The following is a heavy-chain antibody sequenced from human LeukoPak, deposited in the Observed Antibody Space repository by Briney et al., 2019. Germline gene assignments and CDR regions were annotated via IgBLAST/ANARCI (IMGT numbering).Heavy chain of an antibody. CDR1: GGSFTSYL. CDR3: ASPLGGCTDAGCYPKEEAFNL. CDR2: MIPVLNRA. J-gene: IGHJ3*01. Sequence: GSSVKVSCKPSGGSFTSYLFNWVRQAPGQGLEWMGVMIPVLNRARYAQKFQDRVTITADASTKIAYLEVNGLRSDDTAVYYCASPLGGCTDAGCYPKEEAFNLWGQGTMVTVSS. D-gene: IGHD2-8*01. V-gene: IGHV1-69*01.